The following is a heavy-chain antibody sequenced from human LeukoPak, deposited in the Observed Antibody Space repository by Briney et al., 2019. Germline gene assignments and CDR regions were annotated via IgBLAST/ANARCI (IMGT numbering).Heavy chain of an antibody. V-gene: IGHV2-70*11. Sequence: GSGPTLVKPTQTLTLTCTFSEFSLSTSGMCVSWIRQPPGKALEWLARIDWDDDKYYSTSLKTRLTISKDTSKNQVILTMTNMDPVDTATYYCARYYDSSGYFDYWGQGTLVTVSS. CDR2: IDWDDDK. CDR1: EFSLSTSGMC. CDR3: ARYYDSSGYFDY. J-gene: IGHJ4*02. D-gene: IGHD3-22*01.